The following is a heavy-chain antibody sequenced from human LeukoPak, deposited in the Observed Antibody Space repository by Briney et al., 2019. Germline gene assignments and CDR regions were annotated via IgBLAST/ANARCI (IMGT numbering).Heavy chain of an antibody. CDR2: IYYSGST. V-gene: IGHV4-39*01. D-gene: IGHD3-10*01. J-gene: IGHJ5*02. Sequence: PSETLSLTCTVSGGSISSSSYYWGWIRQPPGKGLEWIGSIYYSGSTYYNPSLKSRVTISVDASKNQFSLKLSSVTAADTAVYYCARLLYGSGSYYPHWFDPWGQGTLVTVSS. CDR1: GGSISSSSYY. CDR3: ARLLYGSGSYYPHWFDP.